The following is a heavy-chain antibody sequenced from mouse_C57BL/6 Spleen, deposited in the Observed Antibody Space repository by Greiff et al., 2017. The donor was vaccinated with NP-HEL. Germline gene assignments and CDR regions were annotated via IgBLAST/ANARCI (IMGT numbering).Heavy chain of an antibody. CDR3: ARWNDGYLSNFDY. CDR2: INPNNGGT. Sequence: EVQLQQSGPELVKPGASVKISCKASGYTFTDYYMNWVKQSHGKSLEWIGDINPNNGGTSYNQKFKGKATLTVDKSSSTAYMELRSLTSEDSAVYYCARWNDGYLSNFDYWGQGTTLTVSS. V-gene: IGHV1-26*01. D-gene: IGHD2-3*01. CDR1: GYTFTDYY. J-gene: IGHJ2*01.